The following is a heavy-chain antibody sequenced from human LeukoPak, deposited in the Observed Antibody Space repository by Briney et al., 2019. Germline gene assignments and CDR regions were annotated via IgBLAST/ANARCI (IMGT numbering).Heavy chain of an antibody. Sequence: GGSLRLSCAASGFTFSSYCMNWVRQAPGKGLELVSYISSSSSTIYYADSVKGRFTISRDNAKNSLYLQMNSLRAEDTAVYYCARGGIVVVPVGYDYWGQGTLVTVSS. CDR3: ARGGIVVVPVGYDY. CDR1: GFTFSSYC. J-gene: IGHJ4*02. V-gene: IGHV3-48*01. CDR2: ISSSSSTI. D-gene: IGHD2-2*01.